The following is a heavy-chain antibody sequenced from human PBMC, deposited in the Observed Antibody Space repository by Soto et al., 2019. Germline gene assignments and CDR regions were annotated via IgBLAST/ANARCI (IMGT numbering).Heavy chain of an antibody. Sequence: QVQLVQSGAEVKKPGASVKVSCKASGYTFTSYGISWVRQAPGQGLEWMGWISAYNGNTNYAQNLQGRVTMTTDTATSTVYMELRIRRSDDTAVYYCARDKGDGSGSYYGYCGQGTLDIVSS. J-gene: IGHJ4*02. V-gene: IGHV1-18*01. CDR2: ISAYNGNT. D-gene: IGHD3-10*01. CDR1: GYTFTSYG. CDR3: ARDKGDGSGSYYGY.